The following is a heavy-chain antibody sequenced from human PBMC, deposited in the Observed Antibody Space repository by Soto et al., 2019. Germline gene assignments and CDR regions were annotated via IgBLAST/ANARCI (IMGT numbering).Heavy chain of an antibody. CDR2: ISSSSSYI. J-gene: IGHJ6*02. Sequence: GGSLRLSCAASGFTFSSYAMSWVRQAPGKGLEWVSAISSSSSYIYYADSVKGRFTISRDNAKNSLYLQMNSLRAEDTAVYYCASDGDYYYRMDVWGQGTTVTVSS. CDR1: GFTFSSYA. D-gene: IGHD4-17*01. V-gene: IGHV3-21*01. CDR3: ASDGDYYYRMDV.